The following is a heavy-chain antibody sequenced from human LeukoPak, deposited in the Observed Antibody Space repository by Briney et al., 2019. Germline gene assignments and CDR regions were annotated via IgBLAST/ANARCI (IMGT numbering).Heavy chain of an antibody. V-gene: IGHV3-7*04. D-gene: IGHD3-22*01. CDR2: IKQDGSEK. CDR1: GFTFSKYW. CDR3: ARVYDSSGYYYAHFDY. J-gene: IGHJ4*02. Sequence: GGSLRLSCAASGFTFSKYWMSWVRQAPGKGLEWVANIKQDGSEKYYVDSVKGRFTISRDNAKNSLYLQMNSLRAEDTAVYYCARVYDSSGYYYAHFDYWGQGTLVTVSS.